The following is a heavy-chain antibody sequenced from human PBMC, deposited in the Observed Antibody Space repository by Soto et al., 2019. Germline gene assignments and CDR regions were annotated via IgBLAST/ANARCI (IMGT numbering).Heavy chain of an antibody. D-gene: IGHD3-3*01. CDR1: GGSLSSCY. Sequence: SENLSLTCTVSGGSLSSCYWSWIRQPPGKGLEWIGYIYYSGSTNYNPSLKSRVTISVDTSKNQFSLKLSSVTAADTAVYYCAGAVDYDFWSGYPNWFDPWGQGTLVTVSS. V-gene: IGHV4-59*01. CDR3: AGAVDYDFWSGYPNWFDP. J-gene: IGHJ5*02. CDR2: IYYSGST.